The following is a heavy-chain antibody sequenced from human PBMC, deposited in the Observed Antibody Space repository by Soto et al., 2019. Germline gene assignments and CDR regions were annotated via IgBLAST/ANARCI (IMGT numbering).Heavy chain of an antibody. Sequence: ASVKVSCKASGYTFTSYGISWVRQAPGQGLEWMGWISAYNGNTNYAQKLQGRVTMTTDTSTSTAYMELRSLRSDDTAVYYCARTKLSAGYYYGMDVWGQGTTVTVSS. CDR3: ARTKLSAGYYYGMDV. CDR1: GYTFTSYG. J-gene: IGHJ6*02. D-gene: IGHD6-25*01. CDR2: ISAYNGNT. V-gene: IGHV1-18*01.